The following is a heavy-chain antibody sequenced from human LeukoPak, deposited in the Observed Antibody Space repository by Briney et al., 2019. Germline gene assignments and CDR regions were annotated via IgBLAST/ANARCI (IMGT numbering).Heavy chain of an antibody. CDR1: GGSISSYY. V-gene: IGHV4-59*08. CDR2: IYYSGST. Sequence: SETLSLTCTVSGGSISSYYWSWIRQPPGKGLEWIGYIYYSGSTSYNSSLKSRVAISLDTSKNQFSLKLSSVTAADTAVYYCASQVVPAAPFDYWGQGTLVTVSS. CDR3: ASQVVPAAPFDY. D-gene: IGHD2-2*01. J-gene: IGHJ4*02.